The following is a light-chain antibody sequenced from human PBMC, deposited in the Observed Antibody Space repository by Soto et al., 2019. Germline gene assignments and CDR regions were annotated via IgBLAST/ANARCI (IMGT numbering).Light chain of an antibody. CDR3: QQYNNWPPT. V-gene: IGKV3D-15*01. CDR1: QGISNY. CDR2: GAS. Sequence: SVGDRVTITCRASQGISNYLAWYQQKPGQPPRLLIYGASTRATGIPDRFSGSGSGTDFTLTISSLQSEDFAVYFCQQYNNWPPTLGQGTRLEIK. J-gene: IGKJ5*01.